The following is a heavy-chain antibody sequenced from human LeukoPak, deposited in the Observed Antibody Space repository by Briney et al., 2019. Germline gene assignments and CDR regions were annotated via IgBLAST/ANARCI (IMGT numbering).Heavy chain of an antibody. CDR2: MYYSEST. CDR1: GGSVSSSTYF. D-gene: IGHD2-2*01. CDR3: ARRVGYCTTSSCQPYYYGLDV. Sequence: SETLSLTCTVSGGSVSSSTYFWDWIRQPPGKGLEWIGTMYYSESTYYSPSLKSRVTISVDSSRNQFSLELSSVTAADTAVYYCARRVGYCTTSSCQPYYYGLDVWGQGTTVTVS. V-gene: IGHV4-39*01. J-gene: IGHJ6*02.